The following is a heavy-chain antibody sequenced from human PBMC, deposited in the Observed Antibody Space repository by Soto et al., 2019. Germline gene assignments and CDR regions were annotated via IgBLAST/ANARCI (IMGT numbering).Heavy chain of an antibody. V-gene: IGHV3-23*01. D-gene: IGHD1-26*01. CDR3: AKVVGTTARVGIDS. CDR2: ISDAGGDT. J-gene: IGHJ4*02. CDR1: GFTIRSYA. Sequence: EVQLLESGGGLVQPGGSLRLSCGASGFTIRSYAMTWVRQAPGKGLEWVSGISDAGGDTYYADSVKGRYTISRDNSKNTLYLQMNSLRVEDTAVYFCAKVVGTTARVGIDSWGQGTLVTVSS.